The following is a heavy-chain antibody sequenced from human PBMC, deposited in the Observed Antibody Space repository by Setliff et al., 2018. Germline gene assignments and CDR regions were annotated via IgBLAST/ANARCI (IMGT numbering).Heavy chain of an antibody. CDR2: ISGSGGST. Sequence: GGSLRLSCAASGFTFNNYAMNWVRQAPGKGLEWVSTISGSGGSTYYADSVKGRFSISRDNSKNTLYLQMNNLRVEDTAVYYCTTRYHNPGDGYMAVFDFWGQGSLVTVSS. V-gene: IGHV3-23*01. J-gene: IGHJ4*02. CDR3: TTRYHNPGDGYMAVFDF. CDR1: GFTFNNYA. D-gene: IGHD2-21*01.